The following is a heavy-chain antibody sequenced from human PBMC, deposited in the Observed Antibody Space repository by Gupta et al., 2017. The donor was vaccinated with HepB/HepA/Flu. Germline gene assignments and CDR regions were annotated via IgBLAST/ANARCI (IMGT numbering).Heavy chain of an antibody. J-gene: IGHJ4*02. V-gene: IGHV3-23*01. Sequence: EVQLLESGGGLVQPGGSLRLSCAASGFTFSSYAMSWVRQAPGKGLEWVSAISGSGGSTYYADSVKGRFTISRDNSKNTLYLQMNSLRAEDTAVYYCAKFGLGVVPAAIEFDYWGQGTLVTVSS. CDR2: ISGSGGST. CDR1: GFTFSSYA. D-gene: IGHD2-2*02. CDR3: AKFGLGVVPAAIEFDY.